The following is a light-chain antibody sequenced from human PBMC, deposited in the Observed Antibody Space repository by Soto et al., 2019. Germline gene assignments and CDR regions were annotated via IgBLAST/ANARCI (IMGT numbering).Light chain of an antibody. CDR1: SSDVGGYNS. CDR2: EVS. Sequence: QSALTQPASVSGSPGQSITISCTGTSSDVGGYNSVSWYQQHPGKAPKLMIYEVSNRPSGVSNRFSGSKSGNTASLTISGLQAEDEPDYYCSSYTTSSTLLYVFGTGTKVTVL. J-gene: IGLJ1*01. CDR3: SSYTTSSTLLYV. V-gene: IGLV2-14*01.